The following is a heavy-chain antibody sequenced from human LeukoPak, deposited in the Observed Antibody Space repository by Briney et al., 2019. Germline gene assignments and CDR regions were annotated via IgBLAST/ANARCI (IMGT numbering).Heavy chain of an antibody. V-gene: IGHV3-23*01. D-gene: IGHD7-27*01. CDR1: GFTFSSYA. CDR2: ISGSGGST. CDR3: AKDYWGAVYYYMDV. J-gene: IGHJ6*03. Sequence: GGSLRLSCAASGFTFSSYAMSRVRQAPGKGLEWVSAISGSGGSTYYADSVKGRFTISRDNSKNTLYLQMNSLRAEDTAVYYCAKDYWGAVYYYMDVWGRGTTVTVSS.